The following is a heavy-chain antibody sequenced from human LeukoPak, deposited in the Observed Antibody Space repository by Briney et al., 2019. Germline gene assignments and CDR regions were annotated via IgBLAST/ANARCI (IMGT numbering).Heavy chain of an antibody. D-gene: IGHD2-15*01. CDR3: EGYCSGGSCPEDFQH. CDR2: ISSSSSTI. J-gene: IGHJ1*01. V-gene: IGHV3-48*04. Sequence: PGGSLRLSCAASGFTFSSYSMNWVRQAPGKGLEWVSYISSSSSTIYYADSVKGRFTISRDNAKNSLYLQMNGLRAEDTAVYYCEGYCSGGSCPEDFQHWGQGTLVTVSS. CDR1: GFTFSSYS.